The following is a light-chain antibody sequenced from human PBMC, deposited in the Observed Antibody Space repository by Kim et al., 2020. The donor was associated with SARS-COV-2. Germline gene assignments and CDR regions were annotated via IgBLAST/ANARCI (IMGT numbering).Light chain of an antibody. Sequence: ITITCTGTIRDVDGYNYGSWSQQHAAKAPKLMIYDVSNRPSGGSKLLSGSKSGSTASLTSSGLQAEDETDYYCSSYTSRSTPNYVFGTGTKVSV. CDR1: IRDVDGYNY. CDR2: DVS. CDR3: SSYTSRSTPNYV. J-gene: IGLJ1*01. V-gene: IGLV2-14*03.